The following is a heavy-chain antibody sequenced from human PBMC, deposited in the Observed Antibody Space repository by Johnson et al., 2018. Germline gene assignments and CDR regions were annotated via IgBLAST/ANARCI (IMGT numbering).Heavy chain of an antibody. J-gene: IGHJ3*02. CDR1: GFTFDDYA. CDR3: ARARKYYYDFNAFDI. V-gene: IGHV3-30*03. D-gene: IGHD3-22*01. Sequence: QVQLVQSGGGLVQPGRSLRLSCAASGFTFDDYAMHWVRQAPGKGLEWVAVILYDGSNKSYADSVKGRFTISRDNSKNTLSLQMNSLRAEDTDVFSCARARKYYYDFNAFDIWGQGTMVTVSS. CDR2: ILYDGSNK.